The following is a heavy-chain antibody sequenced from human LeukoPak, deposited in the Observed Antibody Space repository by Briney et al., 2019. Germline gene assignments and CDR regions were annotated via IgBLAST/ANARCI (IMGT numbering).Heavy chain of an antibody. Sequence: KASETLSLTCSVSGGSGSTYYWSWIRQAPGKGLEWIGYISDSGTTSYNPSLRSRVTISMDRSKNQFSLALGSVTAADTAVYYCARSRELFYFDYWGQGTLVTVSS. J-gene: IGHJ4*02. V-gene: IGHV4-59*02. CDR2: ISDSGTT. CDR1: GGSGSTYY. D-gene: IGHD1-7*01. CDR3: ARSRELFYFDY.